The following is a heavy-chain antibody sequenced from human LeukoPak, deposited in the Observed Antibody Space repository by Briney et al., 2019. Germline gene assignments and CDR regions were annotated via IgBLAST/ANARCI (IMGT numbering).Heavy chain of an antibody. Sequence: PSETLSLTCTVSDGSISTYYWTWIRQPPGKELEWIGYIYYTGNTNYNPALKSRVTISLDTSRNQFSLKLNFATAADTAVYYCARRVTGRGTFYFDYWGQGSLITVSS. CDR3: ARRVTGRGTFYFDY. J-gene: IGHJ4*02. D-gene: IGHD3-16*01. CDR2: IYYTGNT. CDR1: DGSISTYY. V-gene: IGHV4-59*08.